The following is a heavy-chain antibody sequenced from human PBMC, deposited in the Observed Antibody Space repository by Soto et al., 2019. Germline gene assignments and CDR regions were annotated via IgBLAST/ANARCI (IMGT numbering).Heavy chain of an antibody. CDR3: AKVYHYSTKWFDP. CDR1: GFTFTTYA. Sequence: VGSLRLSCSASGFTFTTYAMTWVRQAPGKGLEWVSSVTANGGRTYYADSVKGRFTISRDSSKNTLYLQMNSLRAEDTAVYYCAKVYHYSTKWFDPWGQGTLVTVSS. J-gene: IGHJ5*02. CDR2: VTANGGRT. D-gene: IGHD4-4*01. V-gene: IGHV3-23*01.